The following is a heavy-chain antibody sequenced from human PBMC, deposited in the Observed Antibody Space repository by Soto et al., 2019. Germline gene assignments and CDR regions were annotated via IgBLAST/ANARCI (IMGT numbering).Heavy chain of an antibody. CDR1: GGSISSGDYY. CDR3: AREASYYDTSGFYYSCFDP. D-gene: IGHD3-22*01. V-gene: IGHV4-31*03. J-gene: IGHJ5*02. Sequence: QVQLQESGPGLVKPSQTLSLTCTVSGGSISSGDYYWSWIRQHPGKGLEGIGYTYYSGSTYYNPPINSRGTISVDTSKNQFSLKLRSVTAADTAVYYCAREASYYDTSGFYYSCFDPWGQGTLVTVSS. CDR2: TYYSGST.